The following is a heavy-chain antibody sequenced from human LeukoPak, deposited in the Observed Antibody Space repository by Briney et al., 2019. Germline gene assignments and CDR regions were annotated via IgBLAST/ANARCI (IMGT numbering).Heavy chain of an antibody. V-gene: IGHV3-53*05. J-gene: IGHJ4*02. CDR2: IYSGGST. CDR3: AKDSSSTRSFDH. Sequence: GGSLRLSCAASGFTVSSNYMSWVRQAPGKGLEWVSVIYSGGSTYYADSVKGRFTISRDNSKNALYLQMNSLRAEDSALYYCAKDSSSTRSFDHWGQGTLVTVSS. CDR1: GFTVSSNY. D-gene: IGHD2-2*01.